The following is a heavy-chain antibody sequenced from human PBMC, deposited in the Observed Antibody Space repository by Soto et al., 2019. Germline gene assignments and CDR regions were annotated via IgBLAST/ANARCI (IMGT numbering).Heavy chain of an antibody. CDR3: AKDRAVRGVADAFDI. V-gene: IGHV3-23*01. CDR1: GFTLSRYA. CDR2: ISGSGGST. D-gene: IGHD3-10*01. J-gene: IGHJ3*02. Sequence: EVQLLESGGGLVQPGGSLRLSCAASGFTLSRYAMSWVRQAPVKGLEWVSAISGSGGSTYYADSVKGRFTISRDNSKNTLYLKMNSLRAEDTAVYYCAKDRAVRGVADAFDILGQGTMVTVSS.